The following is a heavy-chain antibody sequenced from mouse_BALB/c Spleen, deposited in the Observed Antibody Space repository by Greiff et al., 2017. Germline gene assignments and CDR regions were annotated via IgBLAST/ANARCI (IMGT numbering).Heavy chain of an antibody. V-gene: IGHV5-4*02. CDR1: GFTFSDYY. CDR3: ARGYGNFWYFDV. CDR2: ISDGGSYT. D-gene: IGHD2-10*02. Sequence: EVQRVESGGGLVKPGGSLKLSCAASGFTFSDYYMYWVRQTPEKRLEWVATISDGGSYTYYPDSVKGRFTISRDNAKNNLYLQMSSLKSEDTAMYYCARGYGNFWYFDVWGAGTTVTVSS. J-gene: IGHJ1*01.